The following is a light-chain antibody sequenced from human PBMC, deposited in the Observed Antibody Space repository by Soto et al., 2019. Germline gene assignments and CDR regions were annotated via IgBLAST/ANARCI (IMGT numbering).Light chain of an antibody. Sequence: EIVLTQSPATLSLSPGERATLSCRASQTISSYLAWYQHKPGQAPRLLIYDTSNWATGIPARFSGSGSGTDFTLTISSLEPEDFAVYYCHQRSNWPLTFGGGTKVEIK. CDR2: DTS. CDR1: QTISSY. V-gene: IGKV3-11*01. CDR3: HQRSNWPLT. J-gene: IGKJ4*01.